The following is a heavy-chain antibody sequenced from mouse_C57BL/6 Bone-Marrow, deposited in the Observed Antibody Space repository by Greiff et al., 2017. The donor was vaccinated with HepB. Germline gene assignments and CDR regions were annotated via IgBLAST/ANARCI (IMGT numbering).Heavy chain of an antibody. CDR1: GYSITSGYY. D-gene: IGHD2-3*01. CDR3: AIYDGYHYWYFDV. V-gene: IGHV3-6*01. CDR2: ISYDGSN. Sequence: DVKLQESGPGLVKPSQSLSLTCSVTGYSITSGYYWNWIRQFPGNKLEWMGYISYDGSNNYNPSLKNRISITRDTSKNQFFLKLNSVTTEDTATYYCAIYDGYHYWYFDVWGTGTTVTVSS. J-gene: IGHJ1*03.